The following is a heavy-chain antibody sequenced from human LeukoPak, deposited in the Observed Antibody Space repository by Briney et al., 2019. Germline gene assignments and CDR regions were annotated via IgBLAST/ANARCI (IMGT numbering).Heavy chain of an antibody. V-gene: IGHV5-51*01. D-gene: IGHD2-2*01. CDR3: ARGRSVYQLPGPFDP. CDR1: GYDFTSHW. CDR2: IYPGDSDT. Sequence: GESLKISCKGSGYDFTSHWIGWVRQRPGKGLEWMGIIYPGDSDTKYSPSFQGRVTISADKSISTAYLQWSSLKASDTAMYYCARGRSVYQLPGPFDPWGQGTLVTVSS. J-gene: IGHJ5*02.